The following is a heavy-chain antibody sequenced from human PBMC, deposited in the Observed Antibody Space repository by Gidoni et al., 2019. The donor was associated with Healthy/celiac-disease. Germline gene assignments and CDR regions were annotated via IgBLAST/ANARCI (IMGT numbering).Heavy chain of an antibody. CDR2: IYYSGST. V-gene: IGHV4-31*03. Sequence: QVQLQESGPGLVKPSQTLSLTCTVSGGSISSGGYYWSWIRQHPGKGLEWIGYIYYSGSTYYNPSLKSRVTISVDTSKNQFSLKLSSVTAADTAVYYCARDVGYKEMATIAAFDIWGQGTMVTVSS. D-gene: IGHD3-22*01. CDR1: GGSISSGGYY. CDR3: ARDVGYKEMATIAAFDI. J-gene: IGHJ3*02.